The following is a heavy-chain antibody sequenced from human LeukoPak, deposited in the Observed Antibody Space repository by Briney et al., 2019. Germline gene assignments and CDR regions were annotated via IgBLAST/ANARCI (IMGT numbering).Heavy chain of an antibody. J-gene: IGHJ5*02. V-gene: IGHV3-30*02. Sequence: GGSLRLSCAASGFTFSCYAMSWVRQAPGKGLEWVTFIRYDGSNNYYADSVKGRFTISRDNSKNTLYLQMNSLRAEDTAVYYCAKDPYSNYPNWLDPWGQGTLVTVSS. CDR2: IRYDGSNN. D-gene: IGHD4-11*01. CDR3: AKDPYSNYPNWLDP. CDR1: GFTFSCYA.